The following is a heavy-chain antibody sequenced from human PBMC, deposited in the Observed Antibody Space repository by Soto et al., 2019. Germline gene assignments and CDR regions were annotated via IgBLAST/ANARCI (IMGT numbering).Heavy chain of an antibody. CDR1: GFTFSSYG. CDR3: AKDRTIFGESVYYGIYV. CDR2: ISYDGSNK. V-gene: IGHV3-30*18. J-gene: IGHJ6*02. D-gene: IGHD3-10*02. Sequence: QVQLVESGGGVVQPGRSLRLSCAASGFTFSSYGMHWVRQAPGQGLEWVAVISYDGSNKYYADCVKGRFTISRDNSKNTLYLQMNSLRAEDTAVYYCAKDRTIFGESVYYGIYVWGQGTTVTVSS.